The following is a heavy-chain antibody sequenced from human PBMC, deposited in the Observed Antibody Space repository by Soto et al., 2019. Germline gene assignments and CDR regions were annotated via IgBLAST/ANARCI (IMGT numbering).Heavy chain of an antibody. Sequence: GESLKISCKVSGYSFTSYWINWVRQMPGKGLEWMGIIYPGDSDTRYSPSFQGQVTISADKSISTAYLQWRSLKASDTAMYYCARHHGSPGSYFGMDVWGQGTKVTVS. V-gene: IGHV5-51*01. CDR2: IYPGDSDT. CDR1: GYSFTSYW. J-gene: IGHJ6*02. CDR3: ARHHGSPGSYFGMDV. D-gene: IGHD6-13*01.